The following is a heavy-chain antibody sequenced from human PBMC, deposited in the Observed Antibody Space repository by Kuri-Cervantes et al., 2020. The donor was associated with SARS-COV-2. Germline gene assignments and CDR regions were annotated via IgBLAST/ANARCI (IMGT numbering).Heavy chain of an antibody. CDR1: GFTFSSYA. CDR3: AGVLGHDRTFSD. V-gene: IGHV3-30-3*01. J-gene: IGHJ4*03. CDR2: ISYGGSNK. Sequence: GGSLRLSCAASGFTFSSYAMHWVRQAPGKGLEWVAVISYGGSNKYYADSVKGRFTISRDNSKNTLYLQMNSRRAEDTAVYYCAGVLGHDRTFSDWGRGTLVTVSS. D-gene: IGHD3-22*01.